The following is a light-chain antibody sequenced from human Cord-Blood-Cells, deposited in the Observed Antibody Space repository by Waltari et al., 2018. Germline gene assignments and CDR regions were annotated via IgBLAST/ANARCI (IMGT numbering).Light chain of an antibody. V-gene: IGLV2-14*01. Sequence: QSALTQPASVSGSPGQSLTISCPVTSSDVGGYNYVSWYQQPPGKAPKLMIYDVSKRPSGVSNRFSGSKTGNTASLTISGLQAEDEADYYCSSYTSSSTWVFGGGTKLTVL. J-gene: IGLJ3*02. CDR3: SSYTSSSTWV. CDR1: SSDVGGYNY. CDR2: DVS.